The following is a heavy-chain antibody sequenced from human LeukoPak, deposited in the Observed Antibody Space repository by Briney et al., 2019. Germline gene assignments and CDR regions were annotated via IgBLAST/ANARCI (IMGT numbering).Heavy chain of an antibody. CDR1: GFTFRSYA. J-gene: IGHJ3*02. D-gene: IGHD3-22*01. CDR2: VSTRAGTT. CDR3: ARDAFFYDSGGYYFPDALDI. Sequence: PGGSLRLSCAASGFTFRSYAVSWVRQAPGKGPEWVSTVSTRAGTTYYADSVEGRFTISRDNSKNTLYLQMNSLRADDTAVYYCARDAFFYDSGGYYFPDALDIWGQGTMVTVSS. V-gene: IGHV3-23*01.